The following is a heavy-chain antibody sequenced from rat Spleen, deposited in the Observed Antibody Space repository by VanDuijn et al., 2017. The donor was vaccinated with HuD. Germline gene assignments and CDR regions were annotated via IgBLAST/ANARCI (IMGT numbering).Heavy chain of an antibody. D-gene: IGHD1-2*01. J-gene: IGHJ2*01. CDR1: GFTFSNYG. V-gene: IGHV5-19*01. Sequence: EVQLVESGGGLVQPGRSLKLSCAASGFTFSNYGMHWIRQAPTKGLEWVASISPSGGSTYYRDSVKGRFTSSRDNAKSTLYLQMDSLRSEDTATYYCATDPTLYYSSQGDYWGQGVMVTVSS. CDR2: ISPSGGST. CDR3: ATDPTLYYSSQGDY.